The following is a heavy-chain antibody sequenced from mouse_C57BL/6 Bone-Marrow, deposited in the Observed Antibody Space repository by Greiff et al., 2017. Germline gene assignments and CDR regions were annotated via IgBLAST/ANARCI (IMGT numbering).Heavy chain of an antibody. D-gene: IGHD4-1*01. Sequence: VQLQQSGAELVRPGASVTLSCKASGYTFTDYEMHWVKQTPVHGLEWIGAIDPETGGTAYNQKFKGKAILTADKSSSTAYMELRSLTSEDSAVYYCTRDSNWDWYFDVWGTGTTVTVS. CDR3: TRDSNWDWYFDV. J-gene: IGHJ1*03. CDR2: IDPETGGT. V-gene: IGHV1-15*01. CDR1: GYTFTDYE.